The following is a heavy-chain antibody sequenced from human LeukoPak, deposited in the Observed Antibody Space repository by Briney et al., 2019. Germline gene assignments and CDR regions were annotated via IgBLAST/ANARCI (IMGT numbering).Heavy chain of an antibody. J-gene: IGHJ4*02. CDR2: IWYDGSNK. CDR1: GFTFSTYG. CDR3: ATEYDY. D-gene: IGHD2/OR15-2a*01. V-gene: IGHV3-33*01. Sequence: GRSLRLXCAASGFTFSTYGMHWVRQAPGMGLEWVAVIWYDGSNKYYADSVKGRFTISRDNSKNTLYLQMNSLRAEDTAVYYCATEYDYWGQGTLVTVSS.